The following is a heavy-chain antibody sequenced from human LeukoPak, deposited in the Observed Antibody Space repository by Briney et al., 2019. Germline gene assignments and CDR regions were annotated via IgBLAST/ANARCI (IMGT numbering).Heavy chain of an antibody. CDR1: GFTFTNYP. J-gene: IGHJ4*02. D-gene: IGHD4/OR15-4a*01. CDR3: AREDYGASGSSLGNLDY. V-gene: IGHV3-30-3*01. Sequence: PGRSLRLSCSASGFTFTNYPIHWVRQAPGKGLEWVAVISYDVITKYYADSVKGRFTLSRDNSKSILFLQMDSLRAEDTAVYFCAREDYGASGSSLGNLDYWGQGTLVTVSS. CDR2: ISYDVITK.